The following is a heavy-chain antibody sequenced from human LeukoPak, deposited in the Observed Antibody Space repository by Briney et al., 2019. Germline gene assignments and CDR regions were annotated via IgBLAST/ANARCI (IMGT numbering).Heavy chain of an antibody. Sequence: SETLSLTCTVSGASISSGSYYWSWIRQPAGKGLEWIGRIYTSGSTNYNPSLKSRVTISVDTSKNQFSLKLSSVTAADTAVYYCARYCSSTSCYGKPYGMDVWGQGTTVTVSS. V-gene: IGHV4-61*02. CDR1: GASISSGSYY. D-gene: IGHD2-2*01. CDR2: IYTSGST. CDR3: ARYCSSTSCYGKPYGMDV. J-gene: IGHJ6*02.